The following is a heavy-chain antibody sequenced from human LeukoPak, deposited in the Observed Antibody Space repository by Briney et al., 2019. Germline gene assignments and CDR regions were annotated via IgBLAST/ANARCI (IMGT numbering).Heavy chain of an antibody. CDR1: GGSISSSSYY. V-gene: IGHV4-39*07. D-gene: IGHD2/OR15-2a*01. Sequence: SETLSLTCTVSGGSISSSSYYWGWIRQPPGKGLEWIGSIYYSGSTYYNASLKSRVTISVDTSKNQFSLKLSSVTAADTAVYYCARENSAATRYWGQGTPVTASS. CDR3: ARENSAATRY. J-gene: IGHJ1*01. CDR2: IYYSGST.